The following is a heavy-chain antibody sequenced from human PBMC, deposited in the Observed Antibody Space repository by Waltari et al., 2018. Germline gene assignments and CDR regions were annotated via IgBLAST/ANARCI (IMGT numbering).Heavy chain of an antibody. CDR3: GRKRISGWYFDY. CDR1: GGSISCSSYD. CDR2: IYYSGST. Sequence: HLQLQEPGPGLVKPSETLSLTCIVSGGSISCSSYDWGWIRQPPGKGLEWFGSIYYSGSTYYNPSLKSQVTRSVDTSKNQFSLKMSSVTAADTAVYYCGRKRISGWYFDYWGQGTLVTVSS. J-gene: IGHJ4*02. V-gene: IGHV4-39*07. D-gene: IGHD6-19*01.